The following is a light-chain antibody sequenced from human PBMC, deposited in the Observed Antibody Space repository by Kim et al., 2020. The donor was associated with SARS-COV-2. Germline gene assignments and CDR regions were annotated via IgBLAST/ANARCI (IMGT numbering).Light chain of an antibody. Sequence: ASVGDTVTITCRASQDISNRLGWYQQKPGKVPELLIYEASTLQRGVPSRFSGRGSGTEFTLTISSLQPDDVATYYCQRYDNDPLTFGGGTKVDIK. J-gene: IGKJ4*01. CDR1: QDISNR. CDR2: EAS. CDR3: QRYDNDPLT. V-gene: IGKV1-27*01.